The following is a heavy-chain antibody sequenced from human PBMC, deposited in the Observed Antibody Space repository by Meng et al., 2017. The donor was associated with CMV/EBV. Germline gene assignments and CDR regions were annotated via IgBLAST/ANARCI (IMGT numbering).Heavy chain of an antibody. V-gene: IGHV1-46*01. Sequence: ASAMVSCKASGYTFTSYYMHWVRQAPGQGLEWMGIINPSGGSTSYAQKFQGRVTMTRDTSTSTVYMELSSLRSEDTAVYYCARVGRDGYNYYYYYGMDVWGQGTTVTVSS. CDR2: INPSGGST. CDR3: ARVGRDGYNYYYYYGMDV. D-gene: IGHD5-24*01. J-gene: IGHJ6*02. CDR1: GYTFTSYY.